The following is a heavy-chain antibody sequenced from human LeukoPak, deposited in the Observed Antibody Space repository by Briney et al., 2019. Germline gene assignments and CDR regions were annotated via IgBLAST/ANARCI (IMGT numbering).Heavy chain of an antibody. Sequence: AASVKVSCKASGGTFSSYAISWVRQAPGQGLEWMGGIIPIFGTANYAQKFQGRVTITADESTSTAYMELSSLRSEDTAVYYCASCDCYGNYLFWYFDYWGQGTLVTVSS. D-gene: IGHD4-11*01. V-gene: IGHV1-69*01. CDR1: GGTFSSYA. CDR3: ASCDCYGNYLFWYFDY. J-gene: IGHJ4*02. CDR2: IIPIFGTA.